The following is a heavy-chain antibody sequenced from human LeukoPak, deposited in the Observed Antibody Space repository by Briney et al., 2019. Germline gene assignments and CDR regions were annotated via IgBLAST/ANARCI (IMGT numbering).Heavy chain of an antibody. J-gene: IGHJ5*02. Sequence: ASVKVSCKASGYTFIDYYIHWVRQAPGQGLEWMGRIIPILGIANYAQKFQGRVTITADKSTSTAYMELSSLRSEDTAVYYCASVLSGIAVAGSFDPWGQGTLVTVSS. V-gene: IGHV1-69*02. D-gene: IGHD6-19*01. CDR1: GYTFIDYY. CDR3: ASVLSGIAVAGSFDP. CDR2: IIPILGIA.